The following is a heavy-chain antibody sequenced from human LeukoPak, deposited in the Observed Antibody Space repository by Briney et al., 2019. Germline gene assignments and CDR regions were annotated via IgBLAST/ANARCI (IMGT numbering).Heavy chain of an antibody. CDR1: GFTFSSSA. V-gene: IGHV3-23*01. Sequence: PGGSLRLSCAASGFTFSSSAMSWVRQAPGKGLEWVSAISNNGGYTYYADSVQGRFTISRDNSKNTLYLQMNSLRDEDTAVYYCAEGGSTAYCYYGMDVWGQGTTVTVSS. CDR3: AEGGSTAYCYYGMDV. D-gene: IGHD4-11*01. CDR2: ISNNGGYT. J-gene: IGHJ6*02.